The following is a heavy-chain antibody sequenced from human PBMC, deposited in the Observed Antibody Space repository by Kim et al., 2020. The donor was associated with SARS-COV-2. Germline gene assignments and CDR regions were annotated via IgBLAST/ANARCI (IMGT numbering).Heavy chain of an antibody. CDR2: IKSDGYNT. J-gene: IGHJ6*03. Sequence: GGSLRLSCAASGFTFSSYWMHWVRQAPGKGLVWVSRIKSDGYNTRYADSVKDRFTISRDNAKNTVYLQMNSLRAEDTAVYYCAREVWEWEPPATFYYYL. V-gene: IGHV3-74*01. CDR1: GFTFSSYW. CDR3: AREVWEWEPPATFYYYL. D-gene: IGHD1-26*01.